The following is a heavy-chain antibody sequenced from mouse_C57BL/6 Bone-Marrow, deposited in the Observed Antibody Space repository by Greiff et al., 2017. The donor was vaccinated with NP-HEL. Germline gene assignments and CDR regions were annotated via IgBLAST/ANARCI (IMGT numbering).Heavy chain of an antibody. CDR3: ARIASYGSREPWFAY. D-gene: IGHD1-1*01. J-gene: IGHJ3*01. CDR1: GFSLRTFGIG. CDR2: IWWDVDK. Sequence: QVQLKESGPGILQPSQTLSLTCSFSGFSLRTFGIGVGWIRQPSGKGLEWLAHIWWDVDKSYNPALKSRLTISKDTSKHQVFLKIANVDTAVTATYYCARIASYGSREPWFAYWGQGALVTVSA. V-gene: IGHV8-8*01.